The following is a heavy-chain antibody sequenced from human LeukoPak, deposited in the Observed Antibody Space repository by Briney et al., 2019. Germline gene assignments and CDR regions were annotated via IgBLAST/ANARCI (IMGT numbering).Heavy chain of an antibody. CDR1: GYSFTSYW. Sequence: GESLQISCKGSGYSFTSYWIGWVRQLPGKGLEWMGIIYPGDSDTRYSPSFQGQVTISADNSISTAFLQWSSLKASDTAMYYCARAKQWLATDAFDIWGQGTMVTVSS. CDR2: IYPGDSDT. J-gene: IGHJ3*02. D-gene: IGHD6-19*01. CDR3: ARAKQWLATDAFDI. V-gene: IGHV5-51*01.